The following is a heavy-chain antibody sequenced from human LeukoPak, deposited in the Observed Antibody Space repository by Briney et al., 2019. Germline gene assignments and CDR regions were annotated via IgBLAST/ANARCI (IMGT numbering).Heavy chain of an antibody. J-gene: IGHJ4*02. CDR3: ATHNSYGDYFDY. V-gene: IGHV3-9*01. Sequence: RGGSLRLSCAAYGFIFSSYAMGWVRQAPGKGLEWVSGISWNSGRIGYGDSVKGRFTISRDNAKNSLYLQMNSLRAEDTALYYCATHNSYGDYFDYWGQGTLVTVSS. D-gene: IGHD4-17*01. CDR2: ISWNSGRI. CDR1: GFIFSSYA.